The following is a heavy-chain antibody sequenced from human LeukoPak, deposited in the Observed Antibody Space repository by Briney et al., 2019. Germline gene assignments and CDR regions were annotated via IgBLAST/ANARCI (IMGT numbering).Heavy chain of an antibody. D-gene: IGHD3-10*01. V-gene: IGHV1-18*01. Sequence: ASVKVSCKASGYTFTSYGISWVRQAPGQGLEWMGWISAYNGNTNYAQKLQGRVTMTTDTSTSTAYMELSSLRSEDTAVYYCARGLPRRHYYGSGAPFGYWGQGTLVTVSS. CDR3: ARGLPRRHYYGSGAPFGY. CDR2: ISAYNGNT. J-gene: IGHJ4*02. CDR1: GYTFTSYG.